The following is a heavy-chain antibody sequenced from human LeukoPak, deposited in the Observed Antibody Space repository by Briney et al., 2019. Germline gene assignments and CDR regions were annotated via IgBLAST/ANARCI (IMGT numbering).Heavy chain of an antibody. D-gene: IGHD6-19*01. J-gene: IGHJ4*02. V-gene: IGHV4-59*08. CDR1: GGTISSYY. Sequence: KPSETLSLTCTVSGGTISSYYWNWIRQPPGKGLEWIGYIHYSGSTKYNPPLKSRVTISVDTSKNQFSLKLSSVTAADTAVYYCARWYSSGWAFDYWGQGTLVTVSS. CDR2: IHYSGST. CDR3: ARWYSSGWAFDY.